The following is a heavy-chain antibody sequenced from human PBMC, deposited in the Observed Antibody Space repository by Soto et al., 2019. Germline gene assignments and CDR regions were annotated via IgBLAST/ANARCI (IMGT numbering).Heavy chain of an antibody. CDR3: ASRFVEAATRTDFDY. CDR1: GGTFSSYA. Sequence: QVQLVQSGAEVKKPGSSVKVSCKASGGTFSSYAISWVRQAPGQGLEWMGGIIPIFGTANYAQKFQGRVKITADESTSNAYMELSSLRSEDTAVYYCASRFVEAATRTDFDYWGQGTLVTVSS. D-gene: IGHD2-15*01. V-gene: IGHV1-69*12. J-gene: IGHJ4*02. CDR2: IIPIFGTA.